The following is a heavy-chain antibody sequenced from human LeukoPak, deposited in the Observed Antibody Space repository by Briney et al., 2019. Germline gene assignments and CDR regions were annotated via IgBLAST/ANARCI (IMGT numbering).Heavy chain of an antibody. Sequence: SETLSLTCTVCGGSISSYYWSWIRQPPGKGLEWIGYIYYNGSTNYNPSLKSRVTISVDTSKNQFSLKLSSVTAADTAVYYCAREEVPYSYGFGDAFDIWGQGTMVTVSS. CDR1: GGSISSYY. J-gene: IGHJ3*02. CDR2: IYYNGST. CDR3: AREEVPYSYGFGDAFDI. D-gene: IGHD5-18*01. V-gene: IGHV4-59*01.